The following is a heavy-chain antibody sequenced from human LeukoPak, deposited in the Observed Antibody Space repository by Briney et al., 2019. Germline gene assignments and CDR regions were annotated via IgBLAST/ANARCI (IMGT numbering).Heavy chain of an antibody. CDR3: AKDFRFLEWEELGPSGDYFDY. CDR2: ISGSGGST. Sequence: PGGSLRLSCAASGFTFSSYAMSWVRQAPGKGLEWVSAISGSGGSTYYADSVKGRFTTSRDNSKNTLYLQMNSLRAEDTAVYYCAKDFRFLEWEELGPSGDYFDYWGQGTLVTVSS. CDR1: GFTFSSYA. J-gene: IGHJ4*02. V-gene: IGHV3-23*01. D-gene: IGHD3-3*01.